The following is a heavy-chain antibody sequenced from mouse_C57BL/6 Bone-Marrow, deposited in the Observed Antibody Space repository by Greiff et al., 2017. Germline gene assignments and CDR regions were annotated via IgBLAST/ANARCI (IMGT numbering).Heavy chain of an antibody. Sequence: VQLQQSGAELARPGASVKLSCKASGYTFTSYGISWVKQRTGQGLEWIGEIYPRSGNTYYNEKFKGKATLTADKSSSTAYMELRSLTSEDSAVYICANHYYGSSYGDYWGQGTTLTVSS. D-gene: IGHD1-1*01. CDR3: ANHYYGSSYGDY. CDR1: GYTFTSYG. CDR2: IYPRSGNT. V-gene: IGHV1-81*01. J-gene: IGHJ2*01.